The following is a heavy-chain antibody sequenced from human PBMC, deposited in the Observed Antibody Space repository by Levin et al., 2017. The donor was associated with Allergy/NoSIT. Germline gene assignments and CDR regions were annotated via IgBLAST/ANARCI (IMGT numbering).Heavy chain of an antibody. CDR1: RGTFSSYG. J-gene: IGHJ6*02. D-gene: IGHD2-8*01. CDR3: NHGGDHASYYYYGMDV. Sequence: SVKVSCKASRGTFSSYGINWVRQAPGQGLEWMGGLIPNFGTANYAQKFQGRVTITADESTSTAYMELSSLRSEDTAIYYCNHGGDHASYYYYGMDVWGQGTTVTVSS. CDR2: LIPNFGTA. V-gene: IGHV1-69*13.